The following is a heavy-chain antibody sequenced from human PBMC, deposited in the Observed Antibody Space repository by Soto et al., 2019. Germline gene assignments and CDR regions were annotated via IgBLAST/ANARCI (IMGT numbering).Heavy chain of an antibody. J-gene: IGHJ4*02. D-gene: IGHD5-18*01. CDR2: ITPIYPTT. CDR1: GGTFYTYT. Sequence: SVKVSCKASGGTFYTYTFSWVRQAPGQGLEWMGSITPIYPTTNYAEKFQGRLTVTADGSTNTAYMELNSLTSEDTAVYYCARIPRYSFPTSDDLDFWGRGTLVTVSS. V-gene: IGHV1-69*13. CDR3: ARIPRYSFPTSDDLDF.